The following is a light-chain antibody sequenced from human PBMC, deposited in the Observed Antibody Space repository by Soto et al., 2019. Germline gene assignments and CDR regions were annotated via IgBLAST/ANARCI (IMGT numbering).Light chain of an antibody. CDR3: QQYNDYLYT. Sequence: DIQMTQSPSTLSASVGDRVTITCRASQSISNWLAWYQQKPEKAPKLLIYRASSLQSGVPSRFSGSGSGTEFTLTISSLQPDDFATYYCQQYNDYLYTFGQGTKLEIK. J-gene: IGKJ2*01. CDR2: RAS. V-gene: IGKV1-5*03. CDR1: QSISNW.